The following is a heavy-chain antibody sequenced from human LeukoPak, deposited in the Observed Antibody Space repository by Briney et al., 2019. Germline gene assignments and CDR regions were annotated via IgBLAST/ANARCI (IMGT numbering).Heavy chain of an antibody. CDR1: GYTFTGYY. J-gene: IGHJ3*02. CDR2: INPNSGGT. D-gene: IGHD5-18*01. Sequence: ASEKVSCKASGYTFTGYYMHWVRQAPGQELEWMGWINPNSGGTNYAQKFQGRVTMTRDTSISTAYMELSRLRSDDTAVYYCARCRYSYGYDAFDIWGQGTMVTVSS. CDR3: ARCRYSYGYDAFDI. V-gene: IGHV1-2*02.